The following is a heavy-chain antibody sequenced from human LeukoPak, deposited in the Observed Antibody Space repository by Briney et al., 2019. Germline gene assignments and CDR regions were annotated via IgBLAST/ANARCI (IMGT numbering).Heavy chain of an antibody. J-gene: IGHJ4*02. Sequence: GGSLRLSCAASGFTVSNDYMAWVRQAPGKGLEWVAVISYDGSNKYYADSVKGRFTISRDNSKNTLYLQMNSLRAEDTAVYYCARDELGNYDYWGQGTLVTVSS. CDR3: ARDELGNYDY. V-gene: IGHV3-30*03. CDR2: ISYDGSNK. D-gene: IGHD6-13*01. CDR1: GFTVSNDY.